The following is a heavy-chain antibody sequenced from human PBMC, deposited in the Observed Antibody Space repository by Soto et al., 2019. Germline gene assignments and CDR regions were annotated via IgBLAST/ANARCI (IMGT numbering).Heavy chain of an antibody. V-gene: IGHV3-30*18. Sequence: QVQLGESGGGVVQPGKSLRLSCAASGFTFNTYGMHWVRQAPGKGPEWVAVISNDGSNKYYADSVKGRFTISRDNSKNTLYLQRHSLRAEDTDVDYCANWNYPQSDWGQGTLVTVSS. CDR3: ANWNYPQSD. CDR2: ISNDGSNK. J-gene: IGHJ4*02. D-gene: IGHD1-7*01. CDR1: GFTFNTYG.